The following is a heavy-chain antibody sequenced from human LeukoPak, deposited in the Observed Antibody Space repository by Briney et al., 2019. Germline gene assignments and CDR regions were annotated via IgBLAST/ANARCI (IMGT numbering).Heavy chain of an antibody. CDR1: GRSISSGSYS. Sequence: PSETLSLACTLSGRSISSGSYSSDWIRQPPGNGLEWIGDIYSSAKTNYNPSLRRRVNTSIDPHKKHSSLKLNAVSATDTAVYCCARHFTGRTGFDSWGQGTLVTVSS. J-gene: IGHJ5*01. D-gene: IGHD1/OR15-1a*01. CDR3: ARHFTGRTGFDS. CDR2: IYSSAKT. V-gene: IGHV4-39*01.